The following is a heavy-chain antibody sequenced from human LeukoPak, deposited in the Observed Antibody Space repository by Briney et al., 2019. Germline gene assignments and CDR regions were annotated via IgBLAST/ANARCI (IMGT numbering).Heavy chain of an antibody. J-gene: IGHJ4*02. CDR3: TRDGGFQYYFDY. D-gene: IGHD2-15*01. CDR1: GFTFGDYA. Sequence: PGRSLRLSCTASGFTFGDYAMNWVRQAPGKGLEWVAFIRSKAYGGTTEYAASVKGRFTFSRDDSKSIAYLQMNSLKTEDTAVYYCTRDGGFQYYFDYWGQGTLVTVSS. CDR2: IRSKAYGGTT. V-gene: IGHV3-49*04.